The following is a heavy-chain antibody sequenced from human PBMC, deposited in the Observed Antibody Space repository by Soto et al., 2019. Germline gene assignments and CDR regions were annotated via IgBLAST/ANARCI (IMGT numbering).Heavy chain of an antibody. CDR2: IIPIFDTI. Sequence: SVKVSCKASGATFSSFAFSWVRQAPGQGLEWMGVIIPIFDTINYAQKFQGRVTITADESTGTAYMELNSLRVEDTAIYFCVKGEYCVGRNCEFFYDSSRHSVPNYFDAWGLGTLVTVSS. J-gene: IGHJ4*02. CDR3: VKGEYCVGRNCEFFYDSSRHSVPNYFDA. V-gene: IGHV1-69*13. D-gene: IGHD2-21*01. CDR1: GATFSSFA.